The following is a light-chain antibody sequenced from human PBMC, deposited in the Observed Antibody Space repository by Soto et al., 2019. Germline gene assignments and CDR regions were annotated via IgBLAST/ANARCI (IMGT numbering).Light chain of an antibody. J-gene: IGKJ3*01. V-gene: IGKV1-9*01. CDR1: QAVSRY. Sequence: DIQLTQSPSFLSASVGDRVTITCRASQAVSRYLAWYQQKPGKAPNLLIYAASTLRSGVPSRFSGSGSETEFTLTISSLQPEDFATYYCQQLNSYVFVLGPGTKVDI. CDR3: QQLNSYVFV. CDR2: AAS.